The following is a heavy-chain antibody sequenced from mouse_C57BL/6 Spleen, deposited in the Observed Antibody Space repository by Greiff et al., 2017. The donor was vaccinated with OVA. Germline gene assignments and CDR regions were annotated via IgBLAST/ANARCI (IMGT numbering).Heavy chain of an antibody. CDR1: GFSFNTYA. D-gene: IGHD2-5*01. J-gene: IGHJ4*01. CDR3: VRMRSNYDYYAMDY. CDR2: IRSKSNNYAT. Sequence: DAGGGLVQPKGSLKLSCAASGFSFNTYAMNWVRQAPGKGLEWVARIRSKSNNYATYYADSVKDRFTISRDDSESMLYLQMNNLKTEDTAMYYCVRMRSNYDYYAMDYWGQGTSVTVSS. V-gene: IGHV10-1*01.